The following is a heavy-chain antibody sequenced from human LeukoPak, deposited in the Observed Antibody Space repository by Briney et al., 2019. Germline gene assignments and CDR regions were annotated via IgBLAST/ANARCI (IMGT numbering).Heavy chain of an antibody. D-gene: IGHD6-13*01. CDR3: AKDDPTAWSIAAASDGMDV. V-gene: IGHV3-23*01. CDR1: GFSLSTYG. CDR2: ITGTGGST. J-gene: IGHJ6*04. Sequence: PGGSLRLSCAASGFSLSTYGVSWVRQPPGKGLEWVSGITGTGGSTYYADSVKGRFTVSRDTSKNTLYLQMNSLRAEDTAVYYCAKDDPTAWSIAAASDGMDVWGKGTTVTVSS.